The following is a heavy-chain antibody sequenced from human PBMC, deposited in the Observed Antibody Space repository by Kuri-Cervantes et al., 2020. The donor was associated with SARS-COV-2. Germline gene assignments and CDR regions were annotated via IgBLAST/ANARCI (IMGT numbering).Heavy chain of an antibody. V-gene: IGHV3-23*01. J-gene: IGHJ5*02. CDR2: ISGSGGST. CDR1: GFTFSSYA. CDR3: AKDLTFVVAAPAVIRATKALLIT. D-gene: IGHD2-2*02. Sequence: GGSLRLSCAASGFTFSSYAMSWVRQAPGKGLEWVSAISGSGGSTYYADSVKGRFTISRDNSKNTLYLQMNSLRAEDTAVYYCAKDLTFVVAAPAVIRATKALLITWGQGTLVTVSS.